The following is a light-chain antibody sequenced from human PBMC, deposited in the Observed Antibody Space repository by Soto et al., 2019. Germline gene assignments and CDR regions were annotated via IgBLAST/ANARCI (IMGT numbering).Light chain of an antibody. V-gene: IGLV2-14*01. J-gene: IGLJ1*01. CDR1: SSDVGGYDY. CDR3: SSYTNRATYV. Sequence: QSALTQPASVSGSPGQSITISCTGTSSDVGGYDYVSWYQQHPGKAPKLMIYEVSNRPSGVSNRFSGSKSGNTASLTISGLQADNEADYYCSSYTNRATYVFGTGTKVTVL. CDR2: EVS.